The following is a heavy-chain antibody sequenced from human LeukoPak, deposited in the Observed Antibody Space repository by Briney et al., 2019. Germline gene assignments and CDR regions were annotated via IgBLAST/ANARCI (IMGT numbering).Heavy chain of an antibody. J-gene: IGHJ3*01. V-gene: IGHV3-7*01. CDR1: GFTFSHDW. CDR2: IKQDGSGE. D-gene: IGHD6-13*01. Sequence: GGSLRLSCAASGFTFSHDWMSWVRRAPGKGLEWVASIKQDGSGEHYVDSVQGRFTISRDNAKNSLYLQMNSLRAEDTAVYYCARAPIDSNSWYQAFDLWGQGTMVTVSS. CDR3: ARAPIDSNSWYQAFDL.